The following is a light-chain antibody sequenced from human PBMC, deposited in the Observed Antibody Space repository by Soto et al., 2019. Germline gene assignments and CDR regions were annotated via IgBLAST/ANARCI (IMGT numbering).Light chain of an antibody. CDR1: NIGSKS. CDR3: QVWDRSSDHLYV. CDR2: YDS. Sequence: SYELTQPPSVSVAPGKTARITCGGNNIGSKSVHWYQQKPGQAPVLVIYYDSDRPSGIPERFSGSNSGNTATLTISRVEAGDEADYYCQVWDRSSDHLYVFGTGTKLTAL. J-gene: IGLJ1*01. V-gene: IGLV3-21*04.